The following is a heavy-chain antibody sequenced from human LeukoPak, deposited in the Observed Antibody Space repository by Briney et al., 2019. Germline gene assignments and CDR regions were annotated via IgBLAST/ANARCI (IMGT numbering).Heavy chain of an antibody. CDR2: IYYTGST. Sequence: PSETLSFTCTVSGGSINSDYWSWIRQPPGKGLEWIGYIYYTGSTKYIPSLNSRVTMSIDTSKNQFSLKLSSVTAADTAVYYCARFSWYIDYWGQGTLVTVSS. J-gene: IGHJ4*02. CDR1: GGSINSDY. CDR3: ARFSWYIDY. V-gene: IGHV4-59*01.